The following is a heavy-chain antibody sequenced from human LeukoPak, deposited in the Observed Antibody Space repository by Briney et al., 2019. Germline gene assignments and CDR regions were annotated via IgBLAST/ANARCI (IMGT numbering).Heavy chain of an antibody. CDR1: GGSISSSSYY. CDR3: ARRSTRFFDY. J-gene: IGHJ4*02. CDR2: IYYSGST. Sequence: SETLSLTCTVTGGSISSSSYYRGWIRQPPGKGLEWIGSIYYSGSTYYNPSLKSRVTISVDTSKNQFSLKLSSVTAADTAVYYCARRSTRFFDYWGQGTLVTVSS. D-gene: IGHD1-26*01. V-gene: IGHV4-39*01.